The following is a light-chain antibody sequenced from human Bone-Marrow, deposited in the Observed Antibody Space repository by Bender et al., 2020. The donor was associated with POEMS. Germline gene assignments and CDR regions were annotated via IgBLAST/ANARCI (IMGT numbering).Light chain of an antibody. CDR2: DVS. CDR1: SSDVGSYNL. J-gene: IGLJ3*02. CDR3: CSYAGSITWV. V-gene: IGLV2-23*02. Sequence: QSALTQPASVSGSPGQSLTISCTGTSSDVGSYNLVSWYQQHPGKAPKVMIYDVSKRPSGVSDRFSGYKSGNTASLTISGLQAEDEADYYCCSYAGSITWVFGGGTKLTVL.